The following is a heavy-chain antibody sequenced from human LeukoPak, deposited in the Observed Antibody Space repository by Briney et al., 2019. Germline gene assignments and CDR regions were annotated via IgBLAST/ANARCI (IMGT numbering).Heavy chain of an antibody. CDR2: IYTSGST. CDR3: ARALDIVVFDY. J-gene: IGHJ4*02. CDR1: GGSISSGRYY. D-gene: IGHD2-15*01. Sequence: PSQTLSVTCTVSGGSISSGRYYWSWIRQPAWTGLQCLGRIYTSGSTYYNPSLKSRVTISVDTSKNQFSLKLSSVTAADTAVYYCARALDIVVFDYWGQGTLVTVSS. V-gene: IGHV4-61*02.